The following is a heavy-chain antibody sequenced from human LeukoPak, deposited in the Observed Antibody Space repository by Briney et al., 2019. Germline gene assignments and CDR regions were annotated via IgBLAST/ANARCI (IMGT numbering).Heavy chain of an antibody. D-gene: IGHD1-1*01. V-gene: IGHV3-20*04. J-gene: IGHJ5*02. CDR2: INWNGGST. CDR3: ARAPGGQYRPPNWFDP. CDR1: GFPFDDYG. Sequence: GSLRLSCAASGFPFDDYGMSWVRQAPGKGLEWVSGINWNGGSTGYADSVKGRFTISRDNSKNTLYLQMNSLRAEDTAVYYCARAPGGQYRPPNWFDPWGQGTLVTVSS.